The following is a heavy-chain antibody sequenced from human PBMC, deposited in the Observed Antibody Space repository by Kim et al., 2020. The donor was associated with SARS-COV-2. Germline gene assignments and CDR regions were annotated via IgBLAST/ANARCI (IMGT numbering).Heavy chain of an antibody. V-gene: IGHV5-51*01. Sequence: PSYQGQVTITADKSISTAYLQWSSLKASDTAMYYCARIPRGRGSHHPFDYWGQGTLVTVSS. D-gene: IGHD1-26*01. J-gene: IGHJ4*02. CDR3: ARIPRGRGSHHPFDY.